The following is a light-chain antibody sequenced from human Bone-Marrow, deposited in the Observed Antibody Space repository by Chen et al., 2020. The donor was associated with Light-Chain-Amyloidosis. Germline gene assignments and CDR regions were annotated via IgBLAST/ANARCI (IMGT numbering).Light chain of an antibody. Sequence: QSVLTQAPSASGTPGQRVTIFCSGSRSNIGYNAVSWYQHLPETAPKFLLFSINQRPSGIPARLSVSTSGTSSSLASSGLQSEEEADYYCAAWDDSLHLWVFGGGTKLTVL. CDR3: AAWDDSLHLWV. V-gene: IGLV1-44*01. CDR2: SIN. CDR1: RSNIGYNA. J-gene: IGLJ3*02.